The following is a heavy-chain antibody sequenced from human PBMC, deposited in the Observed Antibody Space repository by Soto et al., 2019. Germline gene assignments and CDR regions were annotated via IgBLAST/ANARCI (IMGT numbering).Heavy chain of an antibody. CDR3: ARDGEGF. J-gene: IGHJ4*02. V-gene: IGHV3-74*01. CDR1: GFTFSSNW. Sequence: GGSLRLSCAASGFTFSSNWMHWVRRVPGRGLVWVARINTDGSATGYVDSVKGRFTVSRDNAKNTLYLQMNSLRVEDTAVYYCARDGEGFWGQGTLVTVSS. D-gene: IGHD2-21*01. CDR2: INTDGSAT.